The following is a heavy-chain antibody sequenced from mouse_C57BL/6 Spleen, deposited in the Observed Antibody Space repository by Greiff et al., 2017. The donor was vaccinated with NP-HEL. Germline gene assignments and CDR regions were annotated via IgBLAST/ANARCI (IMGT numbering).Heavy chain of an antibody. Sequence: QVQLQQSGAELVRPGASVKLSCKASGYTFTDYYINWVKQRPGQGLEWIARIYPGSGNTYYNEKFKGKATLTAEKSSSTAYMQLSSLTSEDSAVYFCARVEIYYYAMDYWGQGTSVTVSS. CDR1: GYTFTDYY. J-gene: IGHJ4*01. CDR3: ARVEIYYYAMDY. CDR2: IYPGSGNT. V-gene: IGHV1-76*01.